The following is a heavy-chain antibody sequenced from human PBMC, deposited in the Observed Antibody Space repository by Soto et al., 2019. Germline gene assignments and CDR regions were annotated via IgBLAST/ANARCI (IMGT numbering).Heavy chain of an antibody. CDR3: ARDLTTVTHALDY. D-gene: IGHD4-4*01. CDR2: IWYDGSNK. J-gene: IGHJ4*02. CDR1: GFTFSSYG. V-gene: IGHV3-33*01. Sequence: QVQLVESGGGVVQPGRSLRLSCAASGFTFSSYGMHWVRQAPGKGLEWVAVIWYDGSNKYYADSVKGRFTISRDNSKNTLYLQMNSLRAEDTAVYCCARDLTTVTHALDYWGQGTLVTVSS.